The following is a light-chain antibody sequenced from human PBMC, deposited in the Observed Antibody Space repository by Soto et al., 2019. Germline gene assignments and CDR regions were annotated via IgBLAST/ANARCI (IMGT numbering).Light chain of an antibody. CDR1: QSVSSNY. CDR2: GAS. V-gene: IGKV3-20*01. J-gene: IGKJ1*01. CDR3: QQYATALWT. Sequence: EIVLTQSPDTLSLSPGERATLSCRSSQSVSSNYLAWYQQKPGQAPRLLIYGASNRATGIPDRFSGSGSGTGFTLTINRLEAEDFAVYHCQQYATALWTFGQGTKVEIK.